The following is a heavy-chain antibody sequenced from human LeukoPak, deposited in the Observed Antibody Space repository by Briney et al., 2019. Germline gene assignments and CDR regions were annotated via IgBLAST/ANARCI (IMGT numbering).Heavy chain of an antibody. V-gene: IGHV1-2*02. CDR3: ARGARLGYCSSTSCYETPDYYMDV. D-gene: IGHD2-2*01. CDR1: GYTFTGYY. CDR2: INPNSGGT. Sequence: GASVKVSCKASGYTFTGYYMHWVRQAPGQGLEWMGWINPNSGGTNYAQKFQGRVTMTRDTSISTAYMELSRLRSDDAAVYYCARGARLGYCSSTSCYETPDYYMDVWGKGATVTISS. J-gene: IGHJ6*03.